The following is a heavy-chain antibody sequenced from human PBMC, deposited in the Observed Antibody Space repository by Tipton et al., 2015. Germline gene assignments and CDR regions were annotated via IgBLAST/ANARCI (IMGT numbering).Heavy chain of an antibody. CDR2: ISWNSGSI. CDR1: GFTFDDYA. J-gene: IGHJ4*01. V-gene: IGHV3-9*01. CDR3: ARGWEHDNGDHFDY. Sequence: SLRLSCAASGFTFDDYAMHWVRQAPGKGPEWVSGISWNSGSIRYADSVKGRFTISRDNAKSSLYLQLNSLRPEDTAVYYCARGWEHDNGDHFDYWGHGILVTVSS. D-gene: IGHD4-17*01.